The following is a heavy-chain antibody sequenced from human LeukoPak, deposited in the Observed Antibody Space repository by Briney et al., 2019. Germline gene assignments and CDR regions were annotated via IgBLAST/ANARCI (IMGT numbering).Heavy chain of an antibody. D-gene: IGHD3-3*01. CDR3: AKKPVTIKYPFDN. CDR2: VSASGYYT. J-gene: IGHJ4*02. CDR1: GFSFSSYY. Sequence: GGSLRLSCAGPGFSFSSYYMGWFRQAPGKGLEWVAVVSASGYYTENADSVKGRLTISRDTSQNTLILEMNILRAEDTAVYYCAKKPVTIKYPFDNWGLGTLVTVSS. V-gene: IGHV3-23*01.